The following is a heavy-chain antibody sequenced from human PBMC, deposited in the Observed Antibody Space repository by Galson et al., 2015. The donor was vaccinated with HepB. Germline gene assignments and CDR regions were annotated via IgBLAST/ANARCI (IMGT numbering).Heavy chain of an antibody. J-gene: IGHJ6*02. CDR3: ARVSLWFGELPHYHYGMDV. CDR2: INPSGGST. D-gene: IGHD3-10*01. V-gene: IGHV1-46*03. CDR1: GYTFTSYY. Sequence: SVKVSCKASGYTFTSYYMHWVRQAPGQGLEWMGIINPSGGSTSYAQKFQGRVTMTRDTSTSTVYMELSSLRSEDTAVYYCARVSLWFGELPHYHYGMDVWGQGTTVTVSS.